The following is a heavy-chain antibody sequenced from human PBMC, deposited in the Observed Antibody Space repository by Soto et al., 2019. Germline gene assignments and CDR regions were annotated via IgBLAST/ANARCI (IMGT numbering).Heavy chain of an antibody. CDR3: ARGTIVARQHLDY. CDR1: GFTFSSYG. D-gene: IGHD6-6*01. CDR2: ISIRGGDE. V-gene: IGHV3-30*03. J-gene: IGHJ4*02. Sequence: QVQLVESGGGVVQPGKSLRLSCAASGFTFSSYGMHWARQAPGEGLEWVTVISIRGGDEYYAESVRGRFTISRDDSKNTLYLQMDSLRVEDTAVYYCARGTIVARQHLDYWGQGTLVTVSS.